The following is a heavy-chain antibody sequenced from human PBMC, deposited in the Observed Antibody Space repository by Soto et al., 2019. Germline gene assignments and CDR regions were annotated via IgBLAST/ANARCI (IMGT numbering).Heavy chain of an antibody. CDR2: ISVSGDNT. CDR3: ADGGEWSFNFVY. CDR1: GCTFSSYA. D-gene: IGHD3-3*01. J-gene: IGHJ4*02. Sequence: GGSLILSCAASGCTFSSYAMILVRPAPGKGLEWVSGISVSGDNTYYTDSVKGRFTISRDNSKNTLYLQMNNLRAEDTAVYYCADGGEWSFNFVYWGQGTQVTVSS. V-gene: IGHV3-23*01.